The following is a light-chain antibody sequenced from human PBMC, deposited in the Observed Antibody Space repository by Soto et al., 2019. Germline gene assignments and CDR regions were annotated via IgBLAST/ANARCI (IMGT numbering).Light chain of an antibody. CDR3: QQYGSSLWT. Sequence: IPMTQSPSTLYACVGDGLAITCRASQSISSWLAWYQQKPGKAPKLLIYDASSRATGIPDRFSGSGSGTDFTLTISRLEAEDFAVYYCQQYGSSLWTFGQGTKVDIK. V-gene: IGKV1-5*01. J-gene: IGKJ1*01. CDR1: QSISSW. CDR2: DAS.